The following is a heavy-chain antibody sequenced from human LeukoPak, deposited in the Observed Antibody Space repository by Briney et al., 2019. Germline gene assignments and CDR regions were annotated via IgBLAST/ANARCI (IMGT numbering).Heavy chain of an antibody. J-gene: IGHJ4*02. D-gene: IGHD3-22*01. CDR1: GFTFSSYS. CDR2: ISSSSSTI. CDR3: ARDGGYYYDSSGQDY. Sequence: GGSLRLSCAASGFTFSSYSMNWVRQAPGKGWGGVSYISSSSSTIYYADSVKGRFTISRDNAKNSLYLQMNSLRAEDTAVYYCARDGGYYYDSSGQDYWGQGTLVTVSS. V-gene: IGHV3-48*01.